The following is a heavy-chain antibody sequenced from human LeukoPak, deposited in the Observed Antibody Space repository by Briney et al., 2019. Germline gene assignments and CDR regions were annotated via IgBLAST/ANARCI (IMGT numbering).Heavy chain of an antibody. J-gene: IGHJ4*02. CDR1: GFTFSSYE. CDR2: ISSSGSTI. Sequence: PGGSLRLSCAASGFTFSSYEMNWVRQAPGKGLEWVSYISSSGSTIYYADSVKGRFTISRDNAKNSLYLQMNSLRAEDTAVYYCARAYYDSSGYPCGVDYWGQGTLVTVSS. D-gene: IGHD3-22*01. V-gene: IGHV3-48*03. CDR3: ARAYYDSSGYPCGVDY.